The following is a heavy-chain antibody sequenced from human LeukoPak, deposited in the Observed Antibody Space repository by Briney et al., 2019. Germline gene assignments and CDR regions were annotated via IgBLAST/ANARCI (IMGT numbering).Heavy chain of an antibody. J-gene: IGHJ4*02. V-gene: IGHV3-20*04. CDR2: INWNGGST. Sequence: GGSLRLSCAASGFTFDDYGMSWVRQAPGKGLEWVSGINWNGGSTGYADSVKGRFTISRDNAKNSLYLQMNSLRAEDTAVYYCARGDPYYYDSSGYRSWDYWGQGTLVTVSS. D-gene: IGHD3-22*01. CDR1: GFTFDDYG. CDR3: ARGDPYYYDSSGYRSWDY.